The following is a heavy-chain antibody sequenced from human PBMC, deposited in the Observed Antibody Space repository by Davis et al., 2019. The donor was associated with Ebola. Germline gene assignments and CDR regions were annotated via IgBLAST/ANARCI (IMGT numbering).Heavy chain of an antibody. CDR1: GYTFTSYG. Sequence: ASVQVSCKASGYTFTSYGISWVRQAPGQGLEWMGWINPNSGDTKYAQKFQGIISMTRDTTTNTAYMELTRPTFDDTAVYFCARGSNFWSGYFMAYFDYWGQGTLVTVSS. V-gene: IGHV1-2*02. CDR2: INPNSGDT. CDR3: ARGSNFWSGYFMAYFDY. J-gene: IGHJ4*02. D-gene: IGHD3-3*01.